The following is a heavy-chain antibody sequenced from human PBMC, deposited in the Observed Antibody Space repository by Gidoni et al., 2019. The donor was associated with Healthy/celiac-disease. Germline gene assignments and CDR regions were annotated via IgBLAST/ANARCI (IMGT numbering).Heavy chain of an antibody. CDR3: AKGEDSSGSYFDY. J-gene: IGHJ4*02. CDR2: ISGSGGST. Sequence: EVQPLASGGGLVQPGGSLLLSCAASGFTFSSYAMSWVRQDPGKGLECVSAISGSGGSTYYADSVKGRFTISRDNSKNTLYLQMNSLRAEDTAVYYCAKGEDSSGSYFDYWGQGTLVTVSS. V-gene: IGHV3-23*01. CDR1: GFTFSSYA. D-gene: IGHD3-22*01.